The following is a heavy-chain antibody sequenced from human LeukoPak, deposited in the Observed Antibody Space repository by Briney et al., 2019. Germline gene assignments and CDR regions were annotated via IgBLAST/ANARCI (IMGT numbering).Heavy chain of an antibody. CDR1: GGSISSYY. J-gene: IGHJ4*02. V-gene: IGHV4-59*08. CDR2: IYYSEST. D-gene: IGHD4-17*01. CDR3: ARHYGDYEIDY. Sequence: PSETLSLTCTVSGGSISSYYWSWIRQPPGKGLEWIGYIYYSESTNYNPSLKSRVTISVDTSKNQFSLKLSSVTAADTAVYYCARHYGDYEIDYWGQGTLVTVSS.